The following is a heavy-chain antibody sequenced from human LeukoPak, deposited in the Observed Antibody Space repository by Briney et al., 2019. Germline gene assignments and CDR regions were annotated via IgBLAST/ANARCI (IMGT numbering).Heavy chain of an antibody. CDR2: ISRNSDNI. D-gene: IGHD5-18*01. V-gene: IGHV3-21*01. CDR1: GFTFSSYT. Sequence: GGSLRLSCAASGFTFSSYTMNWVRQAPGKGLEWVSSISRNSDNIYYADSLKGRFTISRDNSKNTLYLQMNSLRAEDTAVYYCARDGGGYSYGLNAFDIWGQGTMVTVSS. CDR3: ARDGGGYSYGLNAFDI. J-gene: IGHJ3*02.